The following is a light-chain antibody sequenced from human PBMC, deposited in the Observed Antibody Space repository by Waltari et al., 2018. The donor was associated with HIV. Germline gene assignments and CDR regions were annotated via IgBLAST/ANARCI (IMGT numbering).Light chain of an antibody. CDR2: SAF. CDR1: QSISNNF. J-gene: IGKJ1*01. V-gene: IGKV3-20*01. Sequence: IVLTQSPGPLSLSPGETAILSCRTTQSISNNFLAWYQQKPGQPPRLLIYSAFIRATGIPDRFSGSGAGTDFTLSISRLEPEDFAVYYCHQYGTAPRTFGQGTTVEIK. CDR3: HQYGTAPRT.